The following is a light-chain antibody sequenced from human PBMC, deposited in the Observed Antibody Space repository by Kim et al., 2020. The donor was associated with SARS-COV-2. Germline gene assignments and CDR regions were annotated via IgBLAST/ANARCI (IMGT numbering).Light chain of an antibody. CDR2: WAS. J-gene: IGKJ4*01. CDR1: QNILFSSNNKNY. CDR3: QQYYTTSIT. Sequence: ATINCKSSQNILFSSNNKNYLAWYQQKPGQPPKLLIYWASTRQYGVSDRFSGSGSGTDFTLTINSLQAEDVAVYYCQQYYTTSITFGGGTKVDIK. V-gene: IGKV4-1*01.